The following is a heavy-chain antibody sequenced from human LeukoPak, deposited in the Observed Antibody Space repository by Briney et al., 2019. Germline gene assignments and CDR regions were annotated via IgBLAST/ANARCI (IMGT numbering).Heavy chain of an antibody. D-gene: IGHD6-13*01. V-gene: IGHV4-39*01. CDR2: IHYDGNT. CDR1: GGSISSSSYS. Sequence: PSETLSLTCTVSGGSISSSSYSWTWIRQPPGTGLEWIGSIHYDGNTYYKPSLRSRVTISVDTSKNQFSLKLSSVTAADTAVYYCARIYSSSWNYFDYWGQGTLVTVSS. CDR3: ARIYSSSWNYFDY. J-gene: IGHJ4*02.